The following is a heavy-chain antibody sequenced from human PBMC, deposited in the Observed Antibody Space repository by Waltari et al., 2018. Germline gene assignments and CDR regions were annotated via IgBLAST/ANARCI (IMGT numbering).Heavy chain of an antibody. CDR2: INHSGST. CDR1: GGSFSGSS. D-gene: IGHD2-15*01. CDR3: ARGRVVVVAAFFHYFDY. V-gene: IGHV4-34*01. J-gene: IGHJ4*02. Sequence: QVQLQQWGAGLLKPSATLSLTCAVHGGSFSGSSWSWIRQPPGKGLEGIGEINHSGSTNYNPSLKSRVTISVDTSKNQFSLKLSSVTAADTAVYYCARGRVVVVAAFFHYFDYWGQGTLVTVSS.